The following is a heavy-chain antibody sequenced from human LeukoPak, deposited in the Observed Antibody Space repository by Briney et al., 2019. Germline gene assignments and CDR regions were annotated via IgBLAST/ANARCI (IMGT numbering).Heavy chain of an antibody. D-gene: IGHD4-11*01. J-gene: IGHJ5*02. V-gene: IGHV3-53*01. CDR1: GFTVSSNY. Sequence: GGSLRLSCAASGFTVSSNYMSWVRQAPGKGLEWVSVIYSGGSTYYADSVKGRFTISRDNSKNTLYLQMNSLRAEDTAVYYCASRATVTTDRFWFDPWGQGTLSPFPQ. CDR2: IYSGGST. CDR3: ASRATVTTDRFWFDP.